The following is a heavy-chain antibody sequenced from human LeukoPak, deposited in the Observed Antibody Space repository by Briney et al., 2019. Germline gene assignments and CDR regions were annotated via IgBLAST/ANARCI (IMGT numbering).Heavy chain of an antibody. J-gene: IGHJ4*02. CDR2: INQDGSGK. CDR3: ARAGSLWFGESKFDY. CDR1: GFTFSNYW. V-gene: IGHV3-7*03. Sequence: GGSLRLSCAASGFTFSNYWMSWVRQAPGMGLEWVANINQDGSGKYYVDSVKGRFTISRDNAKNSLYLQVNSLRAEDTAIYYCARAGSLWFGESKFDYWGQGTLVTVSS. D-gene: IGHD3-10*01.